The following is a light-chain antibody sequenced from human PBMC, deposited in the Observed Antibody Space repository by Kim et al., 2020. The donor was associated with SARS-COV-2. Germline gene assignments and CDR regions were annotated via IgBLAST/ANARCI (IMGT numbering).Light chain of an antibody. CDR2: LNSDGSH. CDR3: QTWGTGIWV. J-gene: IGLJ3*02. CDR1: SGHSSYA. Sequence: SVKPTCTLSSGHSSYAIAWHQQQPEKGPRYLMKLNSDGSHSKGDGIPDRFSGSSSGAERYLTISSLQSEDEADYYCQTWGTGIWVFGGGTQLTVL. V-gene: IGLV4-69*01.